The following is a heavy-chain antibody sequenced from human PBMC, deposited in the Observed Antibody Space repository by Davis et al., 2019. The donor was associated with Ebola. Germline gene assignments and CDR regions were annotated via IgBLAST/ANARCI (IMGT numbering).Heavy chain of an antibody. CDR1: GYNFIAYY. J-gene: IGHJ6*03. CDR3: ARDRFLADGWLDYYYYYMDV. CDR2: INPNSGGT. D-gene: IGHD3-3*01. Sequence: ASVKVSCKTSGYNFIAYYIHWVRQAPGQGLEWMGWINPNSGGTNWAEKFQGRVTMTRDKSISTVYMELRSLRSDDTAVYYCARDRFLADGWLDYYYYYMDVWGKGTTVTVSS. V-gene: IGHV1-2*02.